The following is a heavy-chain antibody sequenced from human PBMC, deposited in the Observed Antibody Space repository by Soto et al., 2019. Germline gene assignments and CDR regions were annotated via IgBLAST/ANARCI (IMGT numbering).Heavy chain of an antibody. CDR1: GFTFSSYG. D-gene: IGHD3-10*01. CDR2: IWYDGSNK. CDR3: ARDEHSTLYYPVPYYYGMDV. Sequence: GGSLRLSCAASGFTFSSYGMHWVRQAPGKGLEWVAVIWYDGSNKYYADSVKGRFTISRDNSKNTLYLQMNSLRAEDTAVYYCARDEHSTLYYPVPYYYGMDVWGQGTTVTVSS. V-gene: IGHV3-33*01. J-gene: IGHJ6*02.